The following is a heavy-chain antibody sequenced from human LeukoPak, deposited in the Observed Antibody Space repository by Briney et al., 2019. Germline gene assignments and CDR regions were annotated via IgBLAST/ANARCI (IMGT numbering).Heavy chain of an antibody. V-gene: IGHV3-23*01. CDR1: GFTFSNYA. Sequence: GSLRLSCIVSGFTFSNYAMSWVRQAPGKGLEWVSVISSSGGSTYSADSVRGRFTMSRDNSKNTLYLQMNSLRAEDTAVYYCAKGKGSEAAHFDYWGQGTLVTVSS. J-gene: IGHJ4*02. CDR3: AKGKGSEAAHFDY. D-gene: IGHD2-15*01. CDR2: ISSSGGST.